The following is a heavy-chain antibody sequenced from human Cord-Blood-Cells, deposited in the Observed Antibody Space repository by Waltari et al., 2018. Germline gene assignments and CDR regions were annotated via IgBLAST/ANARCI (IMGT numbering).Heavy chain of an antibody. CDR3: ARHRGYSSSWPLDY. J-gene: IGHJ4*02. CDR1: GGSIRSSSYY. Sequence: QLQLQESGPGLVKPSETLSLTCTVSGGSIRSSSYYWGWIRQPPGKGLEWIGSIYYSGSTYYNPSLKSRVTISVDTSKNQFSLKLSSVTAADTAVYYCARHRGYSSSWPLDYWGQGTLVTVSS. D-gene: IGHD6-13*01. V-gene: IGHV4-39*01. CDR2: IYYSGST.